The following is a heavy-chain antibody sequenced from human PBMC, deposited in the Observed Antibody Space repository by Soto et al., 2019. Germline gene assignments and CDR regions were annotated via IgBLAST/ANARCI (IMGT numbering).Heavy chain of an antibody. CDR1: GYTFTSYV. CDR2: ISAYNGNT. CDR3: ARDEGYYYGSGSYYYGMDV. V-gene: IGHV1-18*04. J-gene: IGHJ6*02. Sequence: ASVKVSCKASGYTFTSYVISWVRQAPGQGHEWMGWISAYNGNTNYAQKLQGRVTMTTDTSTSTAYMELRSLRSDDTDVYYCARDEGYYYGSGSYYYGMDVWGQGTTVTVSS. D-gene: IGHD3-10*01.